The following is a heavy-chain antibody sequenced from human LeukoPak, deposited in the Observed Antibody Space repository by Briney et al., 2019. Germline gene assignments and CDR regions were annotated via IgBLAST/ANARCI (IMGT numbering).Heavy chain of an antibody. J-gene: IGHJ4*02. Sequence: GRSLRLSCAASGFTFSSYGMHWVRQAPGKGLEWVALISYDGSNKYYADSVKGRFTISRDNSKNTLYLQMNSLRAEDTAVYYCARDMSIAVAGTIDYWGQGTLVTVSS. V-gene: IGHV3-30*03. CDR2: ISYDGSNK. CDR1: GFTFSSYG. CDR3: ARDMSIAVAGTIDY. D-gene: IGHD6-19*01.